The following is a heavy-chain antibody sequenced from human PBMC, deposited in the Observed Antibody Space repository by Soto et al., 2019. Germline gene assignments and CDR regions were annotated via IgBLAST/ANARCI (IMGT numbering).Heavy chain of an antibody. CDR3: ARDRLRFLEDNYYYYGMDV. CDR1: GGSSSSGGYY. Sequence: QVQLQESGPGLVKPSQTLSLTCTVSGGSSSSGGYYWSWIRQHPGKGLEWIGYIYYSGSTYYNPSLKSRVTISVDTSKNQFSLKLSSVTAADTAVYYCARDRLRFLEDNYYYYGMDVWGQGTTVTVSS. D-gene: IGHD3-3*01. V-gene: IGHV4-31*03. CDR2: IYYSGST. J-gene: IGHJ6*02.